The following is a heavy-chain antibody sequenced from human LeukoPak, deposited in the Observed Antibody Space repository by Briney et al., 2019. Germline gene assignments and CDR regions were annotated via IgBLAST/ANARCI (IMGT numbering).Heavy chain of an antibody. J-gene: IGHJ5*02. D-gene: IGHD6-13*01. V-gene: IGHV4-59*01. Sequence: SETLSLTCTVSGGSISSYYWSWIRQPPGKGLEWIGYIYYSGSTNYNPSLESRVTISVDTSKNQFSLKLSSVTAADTAVYYCARGPIAAAVHVWFDPWGQGTLVTVSS. CDR3: ARGPIAAAVHVWFDP. CDR2: IYYSGST. CDR1: GGSISSYY.